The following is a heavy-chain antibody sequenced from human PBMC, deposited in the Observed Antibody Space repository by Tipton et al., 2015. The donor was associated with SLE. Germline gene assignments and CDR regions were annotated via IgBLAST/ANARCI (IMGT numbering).Heavy chain of an antibody. CDR1: GFTLSTYD. D-gene: IGHD3-22*01. J-gene: IGHJ4*02. CDR3: AKGPIMYTYDRSGYEFYD. CDR2: IGIAGDT. Sequence: SLRLSCAASGFTLSTYDMHWVRQGTGKGLEWVSVIGIAGDTYYPDSVKGRFTISRENGKNSLHLQMNRLRAGDTAVYYCAKGPIMYTYDRSGYEFYDWGQGTLVTVSS. V-gene: IGHV3-13*01.